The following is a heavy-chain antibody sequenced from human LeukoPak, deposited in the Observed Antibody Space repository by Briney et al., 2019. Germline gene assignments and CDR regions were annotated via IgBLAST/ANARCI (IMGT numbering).Heavy chain of an antibody. CDR2: IYYSGST. CDR3: ARGHIVGVPAAKNWFDP. V-gene: IGHV4-59*01. J-gene: IGHJ5*02. CDR1: GGSISSYY. Sequence: PSETLSLTCTVSGGSISSYYWSWIRQPPGKGLEWIGYIYYSGSTNYNPSLKSRVTISVDTSKNQFSLKLSSVTAADTAVYYCARGHIVGVPAAKNWFDPWGQGTLVTVSS. D-gene: IGHD2-2*01.